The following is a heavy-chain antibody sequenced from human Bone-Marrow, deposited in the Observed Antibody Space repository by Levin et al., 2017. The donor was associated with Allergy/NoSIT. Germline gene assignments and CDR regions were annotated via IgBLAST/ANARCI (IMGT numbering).Heavy chain of an antibody. Sequence: PSETLSLTCVVSGGSISTYYWAWIRQPPGRGLEWIGYFFYSGRTDYNPSLKSRLSISVDMSKNHLSLNLTSVVAADTAVYFCARVTPHYYTSGIEALDIWGPGTLVTVSS. CDR3: ARVTPHYYTSGIEALDI. J-gene: IGHJ3*02. D-gene: IGHD3-10*01. V-gene: IGHV4-59*01. CDR1: GGSISTYY. CDR2: FFYSGRT.